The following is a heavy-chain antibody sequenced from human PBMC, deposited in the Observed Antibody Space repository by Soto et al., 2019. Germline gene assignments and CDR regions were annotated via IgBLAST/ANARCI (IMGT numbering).Heavy chain of an antibody. J-gene: IGHJ4*02. CDR1: SGSIGSGANY. Sequence: QVQSQESGPGLVKPSETLSLTCTVSSGSIGSGANYCSWIRQPPGKGLEWIGHIYYSGSTNYNPSRQSRVALSPDTSKDQFSPQMTSLTAAGTAVYFCATSTGWPGFAFWGQGALVTVSS. V-gene: IGHV4-61*08. D-gene: IGHD6-19*01. CDR2: IYYSGST. CDR3: ATSTGWPGFAF.